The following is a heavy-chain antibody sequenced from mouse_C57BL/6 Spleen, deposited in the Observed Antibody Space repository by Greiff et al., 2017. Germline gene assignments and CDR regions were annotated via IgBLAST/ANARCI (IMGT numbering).Heavy chain of an antibody. D-gene: IGHD4-1*02. V-gene: IGHV3-6*01. Sequence: DVKLQESGPGLVKPSQSLSLTCSVTGYSITSGYYWNWIRQFPGNKLEWMGYISYDGSNNYNPSLKNRISITRDTSKNQFFLKLNSVTTEDTATYYCARATGRWYFDVWGTGTTVTVSS. CDR3: ARATGRWYFDV. CDR2: ISYDGSN. CDR1: GYSITSGYY. J-gene: IGHJ1*03.